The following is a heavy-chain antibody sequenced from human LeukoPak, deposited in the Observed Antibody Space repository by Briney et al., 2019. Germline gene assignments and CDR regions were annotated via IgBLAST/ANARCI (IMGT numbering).Heavy chain of an antibody. CDR2: IYYSGST. D-gene: IGHD3-22*01. Sequence: SETLSLTCTVSGGSISSSSYYWGWIRQPPGKGLEWIRSIYYSGSTYYNPSLKSRVTISVDTSKNRFSLKLSSVTAADTAVYYCARGPGGSSGYYLPTTLGYFDLWGRGTLVTVSS. J-gene: IGHJ2*01. CDR3: ARGPGGSSGYYLPTTLGYFDL. CDR1: GGSISSSSYY. V-gene: IGHV4-39*07.